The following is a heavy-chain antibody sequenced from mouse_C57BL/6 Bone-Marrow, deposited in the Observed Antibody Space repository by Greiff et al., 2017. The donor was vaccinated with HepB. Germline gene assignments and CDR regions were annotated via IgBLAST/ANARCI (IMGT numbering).Heavy chain of an antibody. CDR3: VRSYGYGKYFDY. Sequence: EVQLVESGGGLVQPKGSLKLSCAASGFSFNTYAMNWVRQAPGKGLEWVARIRSKSNNYATYYAVSVKDRFTIYRDDSESMLNLQMNNLKTEDAALYCGVRSYGYGKYFDYWGQGTTLTVSS. D-gene: IGHD2-2*01. CDR1: GFSFNTYA. J-gene: IGHJ2*01. CDR2: IRSKSNNYAT. V-gene: IGHV10-1*01.